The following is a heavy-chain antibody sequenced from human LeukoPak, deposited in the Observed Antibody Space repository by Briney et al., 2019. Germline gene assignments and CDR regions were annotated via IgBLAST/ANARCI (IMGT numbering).Heavy chain of an antibody. Sequence: ASVKVSCKASGYTFTSYYMHWVRQAPGQGLEWMGIINPSGGSTSYAQKFQGRVTKTRDMSTSTVYMELSSLRSEDTAVYYCARDSVITIFGVVITRNNWFDPWGQGTLVTVSS. V-gene: IGHV1-46*01. CDR1: GYTFTSYY. CDR3: ARDSVITIFGVVITRNNWFDP. J-gene: IGHJ5*02. CDR2: INPSGGST. D-gene: IGHD3-3*01.